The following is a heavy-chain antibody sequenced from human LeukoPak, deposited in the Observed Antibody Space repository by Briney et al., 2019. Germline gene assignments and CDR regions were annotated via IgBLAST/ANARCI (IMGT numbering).Heavy chain of an antibody. V-gene: IGHV1-69*05. D-gene: IGHD5-18*01. CDR3: ARGNVDTAMVSYYYYYMDV. J-gene: IGHJ6*03. Sequence: ASVNVSCKASGGTFSSYAISWVRQAPGQGREWMGGIIPIFGTANYAQKFQGRVTITTDESTSTAYMELSSLRSEDTAVYYCARGNVDTAMVSYYYYYMDVWGKGTTVTVSS. CDR2: IIPIFGTA. CDR1: GGTFSSYA.